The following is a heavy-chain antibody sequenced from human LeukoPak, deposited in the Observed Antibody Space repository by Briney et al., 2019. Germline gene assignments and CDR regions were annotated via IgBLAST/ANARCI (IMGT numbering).Heavy chain of an antibody. CDR1: GFTFTTHW. Sequence: PGGSLRLSCAASGFTFTTHWIHWVRQAPGKGLVWVSRIKPDGSDTNYADSVKGRFTISRDNAKNSLYLQMNSLRAEDTAVYYCASGLSYYDSSGYYKGDYWGQGTLVTVSS. J-gene: IGHJ4*02. V-gene: IGHV3-74*01. D-gene: IGHD3-22*01. CDR2: IKPDGSDT. CDR3: ASGLSYYDSSGYYKGDY.